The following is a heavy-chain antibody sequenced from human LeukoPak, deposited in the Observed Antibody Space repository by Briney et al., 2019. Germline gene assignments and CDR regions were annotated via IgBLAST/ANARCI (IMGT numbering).Heavy chain of an antibody. V-gene: IGHV3-74*01. CDR3: ARRSAAKDAFDI. CDR1: GFTFSSYW. CDR2: INSDGSST. J-gene: IGHJ3*02. D-gene: IGHD6-25*01. Sequence: GGSLRPSCAASGFTFSSYWMHWVRQAPGKGLVWVSRINSDGSSTSYADPVKGRLTISRDNAKNTLYLQMNSLRAEDTAVYYCARRSAAKDAFDIWGQGTMVTVSS.